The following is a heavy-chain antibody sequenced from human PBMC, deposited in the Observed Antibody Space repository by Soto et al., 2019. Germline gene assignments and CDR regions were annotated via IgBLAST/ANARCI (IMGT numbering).Heavy chain of an antibody. CDR2: IIPSFRHT. CDR3: ARPWYSSSWPLFDY. J-gene: IGHJ4*02. Sequence: SVKVSCKASGGTFSTSAISWVRQAPGQGLEWMGRIIPSFRHTDYAQKFQGRVTMTRDTSTSTVYMELSSLRSEDTAVYYCARPWYSSSWPLFDYWGQGTLVTVSS. V-gene: IGHV1-69*04. D-gene: IGHD6-13*01. CDR1: GGTFSTSA.